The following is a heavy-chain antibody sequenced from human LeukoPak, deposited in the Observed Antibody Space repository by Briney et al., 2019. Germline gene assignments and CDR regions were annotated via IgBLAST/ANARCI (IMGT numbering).Heavy chain of an antibody. CDR2: INHSGST. Sequence: SETLSLTCAVYGGSFSGYYWSWIRQPPGKGLEWIGEINHSGSTNYNPSLKSRVTISVDTSKNQFSLKLSSVTAADTAVYYCAREYTTSSTAFDIWGQGTMVTVSS. CDR1: GGSFSGYY. D-gene: IGHD6-6*01. CDR3: AREYTTSSTAFDI. J-gene: IGHJ3*02. V-gene: IGHV4-34*01.